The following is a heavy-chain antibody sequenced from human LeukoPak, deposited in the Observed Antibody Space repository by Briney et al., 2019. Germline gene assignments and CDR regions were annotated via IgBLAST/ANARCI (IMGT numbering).Heavy chain of an antibody. CDR2: MSNSGST. J-gene: IGHJ5*02. CDR3: ARADSIFARGWFDP. D-gene: IGHD4-11*01. Sequence: PSETLSLTCTVSGGSISSGGYSWSWVRQPPGKGLEWIGYMSNSGSTYYNPSLKSRVTISVDTSKNQSSLKVTSVTAADTAVYYCARADSIFARGWFDPWGQGTLVIVSS. CDR1: GGSISSGGYS. V-gene: IGHV4-30-4*07.